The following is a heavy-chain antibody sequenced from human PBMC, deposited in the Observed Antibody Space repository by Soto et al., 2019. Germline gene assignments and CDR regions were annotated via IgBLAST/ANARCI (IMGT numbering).Heavy chain of an antibody. V-gene: IGHV5-51*01. CDR2: IYPGDSDT. J-gene: IGHJ6*02. CDR3: ARQGFHYYYYYGMDV. CDR1: GYSFTSYW. Sequence: GESLKISCKGSGYSFTSYWIGWVRQMPGKGLEWMGIIYPGDSDTRYSPSFQGQVTISADKSISTAYLQWSSLKASDTAMYYCARQGFHYYYYYGMDVWGQGTTVTASS.